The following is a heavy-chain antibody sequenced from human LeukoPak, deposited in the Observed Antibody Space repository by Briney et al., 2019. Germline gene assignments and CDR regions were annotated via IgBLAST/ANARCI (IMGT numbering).Heavy chain of an antibody. CDR2: IKTKTNGGTA. CDR1: GFTFSNAW. CDR3: AKDEDSSGWWRSFQH. Sequence: GGSLRLSCAASGFTFSNAWMSWVRRAPGKGLDWVGRIKTKTNGGTADYSPPVKGRFTISRDDSKNTLYLQMNSLKTDDTAVYYCAKDEDSSGWWRSFQHWGQGTLVTVSS. V-gene: IGHV3-15*01. J-gene: IGHJ1*01. D-gene: IGHD6-19*01.